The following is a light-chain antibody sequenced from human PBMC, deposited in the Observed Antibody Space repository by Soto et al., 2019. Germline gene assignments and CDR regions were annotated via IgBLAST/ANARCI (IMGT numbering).Light chain of an antibody. CDR1: SSNIGNNY. V-gene: IGLV1-51*02. J-gene: IGLJ2*01. Sequence: QSVLTQPPSVSAAPGQKVTISCSGSSSNIGNNYVSWYQQLPGTAPRLLIYENNKRPSGIPDRFSGSKSGTSATLGITGLQTEDEADYYCGTWDSSLSALVFGGGTKLTVL. CDR3: GTWDSSLSALV. CDR2: ENN.